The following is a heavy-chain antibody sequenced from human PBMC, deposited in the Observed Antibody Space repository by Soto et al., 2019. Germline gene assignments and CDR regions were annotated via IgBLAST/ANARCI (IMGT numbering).Heavy chain of an antibody. CDR3: TTDLWRRAVVVGSTGYFNP. V-gene: IGHV3-15*01. Sequence: GGSLRLSCAASGFTFSDAWMSWVRQAPGKGLDWVGRIKSKSDGGTTEYAAPVRGRFTISRDDSKNTLYLQMNSLKTEDTAVYYCTTDLWRRAVVVGSTGYFNPWGQGTPVTVSS. CDR1: GFTFSDAW. J-gene: IGHJ5*02. D-gene: IGHD2-15*01. CDR2: IKSKSDGGTT.